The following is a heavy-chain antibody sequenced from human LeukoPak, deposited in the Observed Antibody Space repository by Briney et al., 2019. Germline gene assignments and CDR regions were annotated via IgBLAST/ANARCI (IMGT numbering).Heavy chain of an antibody. D-gene: IGHD3-16*02. CDR2: IKQDGSEK. CDR3: TRDIELST. J-gene: IGHJ3*01. Sequence: GGSLRLSCAASGFTLCTYWMSGVRQAPGKGLEWVANIKQDGSEKYYVESVKGRFTISRDNVKNLLYLQMNSLRAEDTAISYCTRDIELSTWGLGTTVTVSS. CDR1: GFTLCTYW. V-gene: IGHV3-7*05.